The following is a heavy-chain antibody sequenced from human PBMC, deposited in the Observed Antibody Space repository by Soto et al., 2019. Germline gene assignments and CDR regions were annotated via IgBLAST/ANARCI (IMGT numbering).Heavy chain of an antibody. V-gene: IGHV4-30-4*01. J-gene: IGHJ3*02. Sequence: SETLSLTCTVSGGSISSGDYYWGWIRHPPGKGLEWIGYIYYSGSTYYNPSLKSRVTISVDTSKNQFSLKLSSVTAADTAVYYCARGSDSSGSKDAFDIWGQGTMVTVSS. CDR1: GGSISSGDYY. D-gene: IGHD3-22*01. CDR2: IYYSGST. CDR3: ARGSDSSGSKDAFDI.